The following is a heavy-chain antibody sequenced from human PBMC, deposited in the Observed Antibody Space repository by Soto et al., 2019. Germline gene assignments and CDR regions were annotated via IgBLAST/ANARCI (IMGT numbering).Heavy chain of an antibody. Sequence: QVQLQQWGAGLLKPSETLSLTCAVYGGSFSGYYWSWIRQPPGKGLEWIGEINHSGSTNYNPSLKSRVTISVDTSKNQFSLKLSSVTAADTAVYYCARLLSGSYYRAFDYWGQGTLVTVSS. J-gene: IGHJ4*02. CDR2: INHSGST. D-gene: IGHD1-26*01. V-gene: IGHV4-34*01. CDR3: ARLLSGSYYRAFDY. CDR1: GGSFSGYY.